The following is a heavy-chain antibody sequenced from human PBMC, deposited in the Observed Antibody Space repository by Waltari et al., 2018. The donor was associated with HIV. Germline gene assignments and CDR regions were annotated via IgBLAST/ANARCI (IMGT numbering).Heavy chain of an antibody. CDR3: ARDSSSWYNAFDI. CDR2: IYIGGST. V-gene: IGHV3-53*01. Sequence: EVQLVESGGGLIQPGGSLRLSGAACGFTVGGNDISCVSQAQGTGVEWVSVIYIGGSTYYADSVKGIFTISRDNSKNTQYLQMNSLRAEDTAVYYCARDSSSWYNAFDIWGQGTMVTVSS. D-gene: IGHD6-13*01. CDR1: GFTVGGND. J-gene: IGHJ3*02.